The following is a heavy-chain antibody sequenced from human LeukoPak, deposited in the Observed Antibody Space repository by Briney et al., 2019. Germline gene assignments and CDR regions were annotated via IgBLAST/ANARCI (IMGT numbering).Heavy chain of an antibody. V-gene: IGHV3-49*03. CDR3: TRAFTMVYYFDY. Sequence: GGSLRLSCVASGFTFSSYSVNWFRQAPGKGLEWVGFIRSKAYGGTTVYAASVKGRFTISRDDSKSIAYLQMNSLKTEDTAVYYCTRAFTMVYYFDYWGQGTLVTVSS. J-gene: IGHJ4*02. CDR1: GFTFSSYS. D-gene: IGHD3-10*01. CDR2: IRSKAYGGTT.